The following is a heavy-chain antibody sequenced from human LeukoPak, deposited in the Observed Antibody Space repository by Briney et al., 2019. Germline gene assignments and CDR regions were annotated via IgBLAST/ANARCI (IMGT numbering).Heavy chain of an antibody. CDR2: IYYSGST. CDR3: ARGSYCSSTSCYTGRNWFDP. CDR1: GGSISSYY. Sequence: SETLSLTCTVSGGSISSYYWCWIRQPPGKGLEWIGYIYYSGSTNYNPSLKSRVTISVDTSKNQFSLKLSSVTAADTAVYYCARGSYCSSTSCYTGRNWFDPWGQGTLVTVSS. J-gene: IGHJ5*02. V-gene: IGHV4-59*01. D-gene: IGHD2-2*02.